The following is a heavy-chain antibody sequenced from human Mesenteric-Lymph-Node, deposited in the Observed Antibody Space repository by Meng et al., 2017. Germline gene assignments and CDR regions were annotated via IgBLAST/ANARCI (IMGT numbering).Heavy chain of an antibody. CDR1: GYTFTGYY. V-gene: IGHV1-2*02. CDR3: ARDIRNGFDYTDY. Sequence: ASVKVSCKASGYTFTGYYMHWVRQAPGQGLEWMGWINLNTGGTHFAEKFQGRVTLTREKSITTAYMELRRLSFDDTAVYYCARDIRNGFDYTDYWGQGTLVTVSS. J-gene: IGHJ4*02. D-gene: IGHD5-12*01. CDR2: INLNTGGT.